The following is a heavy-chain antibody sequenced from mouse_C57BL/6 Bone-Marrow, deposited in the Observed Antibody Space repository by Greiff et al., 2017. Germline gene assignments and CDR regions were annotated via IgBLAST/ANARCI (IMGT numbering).Heavy chain of an antibody. CDR3: ASYSVNARDY. J-gene: IGHJ4*01. V-gene: IGHV1-55*01. Sequence: QVQLQQPGAELVKPGASVKMSCKASGYTFTSSWITWVKQRPGQGLEWIGNIYPGSGSTNYNEKFKSKATLTVDTSASTAYMQRSSLTSEDSAVYYCASYSVNARDYWGQGTSVTVSA. CDR2: IYPGSGST. D-gene: IGHD2-12*01. CDR1: GYTFTSSW.